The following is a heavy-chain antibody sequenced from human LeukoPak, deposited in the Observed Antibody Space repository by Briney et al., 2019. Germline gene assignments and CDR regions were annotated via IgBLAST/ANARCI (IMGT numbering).Heavy chain of an antibody. CDR2: ISGSGGST. J-gene: IGHJ4*02. D-gene: IGHD4-17*01. CDR1: GFTFSSYA. CDR3: AKEGDDYGDYPYYLDY. Sequence: PGGSLRLSCAASGFTFSSYAMSWVRQAPGKGLEWVSAISGSGGSTYYADSVKGRFTISRDNSKNTLYLQMNSLRAEDTAVYYCAKEGDDYGDYPYYLDYWGQGTLVTVSS. V-gene: IGHV3-23*01.